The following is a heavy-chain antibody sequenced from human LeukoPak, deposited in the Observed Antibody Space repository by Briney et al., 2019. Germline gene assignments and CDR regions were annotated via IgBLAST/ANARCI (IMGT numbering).Heavy chain of an antibody. CDR3: AKDRGPTYYYDSSGYYYGVPWFDP. Sequence: GGSLRLSCAASGFTFSSCAMSWVRQAPGKGLEWVSVISGSGGNTYYADSVKGRFTISRDNSKNTLYLQMNSLRAEDTAVYYCAKDRGPTYYYDSSGYYYGVPWFDPRGQGTLVTVSS. J-gene: IGHJ5*02. CDR2: ISGSGGNT. CDR1: GFTFSSCA. V-gene: IGHV3-23*01. D-gene: IGHD3-22*01.